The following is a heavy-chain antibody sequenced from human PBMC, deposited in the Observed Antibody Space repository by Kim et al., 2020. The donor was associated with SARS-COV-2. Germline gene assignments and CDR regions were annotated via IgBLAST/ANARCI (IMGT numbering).Heavy chain of an antibody. V-gene: IGHV3-74*01. CDR1: GFTFSNYW. D-gene: IGHD1-7*01. CDR3: KTRISGTSDIDY. J-gene: IGHJ4*02. Sequence: GGSLRLSCAASGFTFSNYWMNWVRQAPGKGLVWVSRIKGDGSSAAYADSVKGRFTISRDNARNTLYLQMNTLTAEDTAVYYCKTRISGTSDIDYWGQGTL. CDR2: IKGDGSSA.